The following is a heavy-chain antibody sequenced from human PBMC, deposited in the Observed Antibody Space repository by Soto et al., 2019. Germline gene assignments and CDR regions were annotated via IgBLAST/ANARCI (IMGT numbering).Heavy chain of an antibody. CDR1: GGSVSSGSYY. V-gene: IGHV4-61*01. CDR3: ARDRGYSYGYFDY. Sequence: PSETLSLTCTVSGGSVSSGSYYWSWIRQPPGKGLEWIGYIYYSGSTNYNPSLKSRVTISVDTSKNQYSLKLSSVTAADTAVYYCARDRGYSYGYFDYWGQGTLVTV. J-gene: IGHJ4*02. D-gene: IGHD5-18*01. CDR2: IYYSGST.